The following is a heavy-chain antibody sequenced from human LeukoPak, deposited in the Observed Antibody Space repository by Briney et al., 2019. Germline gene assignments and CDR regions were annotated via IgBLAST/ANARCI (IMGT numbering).Heavy chain of an antibody. Sequence: PGRSLRLSCAASGFTFTNYGMHWVRQAPGKGLEWEAVIWYDRSNKYYADSVKGRFTISRDNSKNMLYLQMNSLRAEDTAVYYCARGFGRSSSSFDYWGQGTLVTVSS. D-gene: IGHD6-13*01. CDR1: GFTFTNYG. V-gene: IGHV3-33*01. CDR2: IWYDRSNK. J-gene: IGHJ4*02. CDR3: ARGFGRSSSSFDY.